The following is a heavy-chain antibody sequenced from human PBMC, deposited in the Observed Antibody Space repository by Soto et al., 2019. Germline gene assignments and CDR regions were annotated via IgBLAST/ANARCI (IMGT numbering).Heavy chain of an antibody. D-gene: IGHD2-2*01. CDR1: GGSISSGGDY. J-gene: IGHJ6*02. CDR3: ARDRIVVVPAALRYYGMDV. V-gene: IGHV4-31*03. CDR2: IYYSGST. Sequence: SETLSLTGTVSGGSISSGGDYWSWIRQHPGKGLEWIGYIYYSGSTYYNPSLKSRVTISVDTSKNQFSLKLSSVTAADTAVYYCARDRIVVVPAALRYYGMDVWGHGTTVTVSS.